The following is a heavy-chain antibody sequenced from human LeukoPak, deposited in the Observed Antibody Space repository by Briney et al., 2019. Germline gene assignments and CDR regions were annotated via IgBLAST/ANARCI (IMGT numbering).Heavy chain of an antibody. Sequence: PGGSLRLSCAASGFTFSNYNMNWVRQAPGKGLEWVSSITSTSSYIYYADSVKGRFTISRDNAKNSLHLQMNSLRAEDTAVYYCARVARGYYDSSGYYTDGFLDYWGQGTPVTVSS. CDR1: GFTFSNYN. CDR2: ITSTSSYI. J-gene: IGHJ4*02. CDR3: ARVARGYYDSSGYYTDGFLDY. D-gene: IGHD3-22*01. V-gene: IGHV3-21*01.